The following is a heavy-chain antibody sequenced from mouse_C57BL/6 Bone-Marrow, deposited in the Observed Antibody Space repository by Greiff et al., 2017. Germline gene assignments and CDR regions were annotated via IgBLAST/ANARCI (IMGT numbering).Heavy chain of an antibody. CDR1: GYTFTSYW. CDR3: AKAHANAMDY. Sequence: QPQQPGAELVRPGSSVKLSCKASGYTFTSYWMHWVKQRPIQGLEWIGNIDPSDSETHYNQKFKDKATLTVDKSSSTAYMQLSSLTSEDSSVYYCAKAHANAMDYWGQGTSVTVSS. CDR2: IDPSDSET. J-gene: IGHJ4*01. D-gene: IGHD3-2*02. V-gene: IGHV1-52*01.